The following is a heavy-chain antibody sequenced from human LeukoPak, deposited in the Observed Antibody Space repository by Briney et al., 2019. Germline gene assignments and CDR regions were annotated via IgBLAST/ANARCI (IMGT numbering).Heavy chain of an antibody. V-gene: IGHV1-69*05. CDR3: ARGGGAYCGGDCYRNWFDP. Sequence: GASVKVSCKASGGTFSSYAISWVRQAPGQGLEWMGGIIPIFGTANYAQKFQGRVTITTDESTSTAYMELSSLRSEDTAVYYCARGGGAYCGGDCYRNWFDPWGQEPWSPSPQ. D-gene: IGHD2-21*02. CDR2: IIPIFGTA. CDR1: GGTFSSYA. J-gene: IGHJ5*02.